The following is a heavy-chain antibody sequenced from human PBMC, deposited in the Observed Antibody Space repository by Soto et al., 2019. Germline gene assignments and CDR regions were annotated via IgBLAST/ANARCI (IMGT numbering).Heavy chain of an antibody. CDR3: ARAPLVFGPYQTPGPFDY. Sequence: GGSLRLSCAASGFTFSSYSMNWVRQAPGKGLEWVSSISSSSSYIYYADSVKGRFTISRDNAKNSLYLQMNSLRAEDTAVYYCARAPLVFGPYQTPGPFDYWGQGTLVTVSS. D-gene: IGHD3-3*01. CDR1: GFTFSSYS. CDR2: ISSSSSYI. V-gene: IGHV3-21*01. J-gene: IGHJ4*02.